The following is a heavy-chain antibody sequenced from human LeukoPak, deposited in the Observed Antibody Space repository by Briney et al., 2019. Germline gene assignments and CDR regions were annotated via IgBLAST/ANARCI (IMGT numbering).Heavy chain of an antibody. V-gene: IGHV4-39*01. CDR3: ARQLGGSYYYYMDV. CDR2: IYYSGST. D-gene: IGHD1-26*01. Sequence: SETLSLTCTVSGGSISSSSYYWGWIRQPPGKGLEWIGSIYYSGSTYYNPSLKSRVTISVDTSKNQFSLKLSSVTAADTAVYYCARQLGGSYYYYMDVWGKGTTVTVSS. J-gene: IGHJ6*03. CDR1: GGSISSSSYY.